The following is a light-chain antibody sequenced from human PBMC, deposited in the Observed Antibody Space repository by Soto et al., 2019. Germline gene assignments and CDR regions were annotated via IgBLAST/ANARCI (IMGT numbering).Light chain of an antibody. Sequence: DIQMTQSPSTLSASVGDRVTITCRASQGIGNDLNWYQQKPGKAPKLLIYDASSLQSGVPSRFSGSGSGTEFALSISSLQPDDFATYYCQQYNTYSWTFGPGTKVDIK. CDR1: QGIGND. CDR2: DAS. V-gene: IGKV1-5*01. J-gene: IGKJ1*01. CDR3: QQYNTYSWT.